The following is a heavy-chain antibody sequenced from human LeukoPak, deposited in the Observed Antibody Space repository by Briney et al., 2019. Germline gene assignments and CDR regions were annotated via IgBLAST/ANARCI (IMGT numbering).Heavy chain of an antibody. D-gene: IGHD2-15*01. CDR1: GYTFTGYY. Sequence: ASVKVSCKASGYTFTGYYMHWVRQAPGQGLEWMGWINPNSGGTNYAQKFQGRATMTRDTSISTAYMELSRLRSDDTAVYYCARAVVVVAAHFDYWGQGTLVTVSS. CDR2: INPNSGGT. J-gene: IGHJ4*02. CDR3: ARAVVVVAAHFDY. V-gene: IGHV1-2*02.